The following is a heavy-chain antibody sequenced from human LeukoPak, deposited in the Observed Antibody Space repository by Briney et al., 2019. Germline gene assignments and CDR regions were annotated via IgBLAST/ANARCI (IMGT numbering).Heavy chain of an antibody. Sequence: ASVKVSCKASGYMFSTYGLVWVRQAPGQGLEWMGWINGYNGNTKYEDKFQGRVTVTTDTSTSTVYMEMRSLRSDDTAVYYCARLHDSLIGYRLGKKAHFDYWGQGTLVTVSS. CDR2: INGYNGNT. V-gene: IGHV1-18*01. CDR1: GYMFSTYG. J-gene: IGHJ4*02. D-gene: IGHD3-9*01. CDR3: ARLHDSLIGYRLGKKAHFDY.